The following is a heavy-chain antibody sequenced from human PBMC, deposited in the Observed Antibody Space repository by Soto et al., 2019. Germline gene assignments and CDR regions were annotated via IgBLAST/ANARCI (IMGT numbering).Heavy chain of an antibody. CDR2: IIPTLGIA. CDR1: GYTFSSYT. V-gene: IGHV1-69*02. D-gene: IGHD3-9*01. J-gene: IGHJ4*02. Sequence: SVKVSCKASGYTFSSYTISWVRQAPGQGLEWMGRIIPTLGIANYAQKFQGRVTITADKSTSTAFIELISLRSEDTAVFYCAIVFGTYYDVLTGLWGGHFDHWGQGTQVTVSS. CDR3: AIVFGTYYDVLTGLWGGHFDH.